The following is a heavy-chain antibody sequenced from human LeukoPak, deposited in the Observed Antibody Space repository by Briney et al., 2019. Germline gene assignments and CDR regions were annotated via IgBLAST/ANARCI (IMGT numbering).Heavy chain of an antibody. CDR1: GGSITSYY. Sequence: SETLSLTCTVSGGSITSYYWSWIRQPPGKGLEWIGYIYYSESANYNPSLKSRVTISVDTSKNQFSLKLSSVTAADTAVYYCARSGYSYGYTGEKYYYYYMDVWGKGTTVTVSS. CDR2: IYYSESA. J-gene: IGHJ6*03. D-gene: IGHD5-18*01. V-gene: IGHV4-59*12. CDR3: ARSGYSYGYTGEKYYYYYMDV.